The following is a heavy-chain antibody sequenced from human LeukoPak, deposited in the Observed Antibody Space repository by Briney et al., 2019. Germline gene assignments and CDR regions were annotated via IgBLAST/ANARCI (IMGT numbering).Heavy chain of an antibody. V-gene: IGHV5-51*01. CDR2: IYPGDSKT. CDR3: ARHESVFSMYA. J-gene: IGHJ6*02. CDR1: GYNFTTKW. Sequence: GESLKISCQGSGYNFTTKWIGWVRQMPGKGLEWMGIIYPGDSKTIYSPSFQGQVFISADRSIRTAYLQWRSLKASDTAMYYCARHESVFSMYAWGQGTTVTVSS.